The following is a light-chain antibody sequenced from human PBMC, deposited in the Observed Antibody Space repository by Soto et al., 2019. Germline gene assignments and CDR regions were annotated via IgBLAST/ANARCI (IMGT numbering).Light chain of an antibody. Sequence: DIQMTQSPSTLSASVGDRVTITCRASQSISNWLAWYQQKPGKAPKLLIYKAINLQSGVPSRFSGSGSGTEFSLPISGLQPDDFATYYCQRYSDFQYVFGQGTKLQMK. J-gene: IGKJ2*01. CDR1: QSISNW. CDR3: QRYSDFQYV. V-gene: IGKV1-5*03. CDR2: KAI.